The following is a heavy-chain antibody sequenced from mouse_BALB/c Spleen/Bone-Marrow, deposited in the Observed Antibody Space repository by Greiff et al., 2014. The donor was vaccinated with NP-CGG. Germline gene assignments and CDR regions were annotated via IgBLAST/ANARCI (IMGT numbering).Heavy chain of an antibody. CDR3: ARVYLRYFDV. J-gene: IGHJ1*01. D-gene: IGHD2-3*01. CDR2: IWAGGST. CDR1: GFSLTSYG. V-gene: IGHV2-9*02. Sequence: QVQLQEPGPGLVAPSQSLSITCTVSGFSLTSYGVHWVRQPPGKGLEWLGVIWAGGSTNYNSALMSRLSISKDNSKSQVFLKMNSLQTNDTAMYYCARVYLRYFDVWGAGTTVTVSS.